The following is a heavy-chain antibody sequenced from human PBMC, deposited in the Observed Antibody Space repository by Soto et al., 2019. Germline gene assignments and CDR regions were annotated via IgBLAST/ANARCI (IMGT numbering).Heavy chain of an antibody. CDR3: ARVTMVIRDSDHFGVDV. D-gene: IGHD4-17*01. CDR2: ISHSGTT. Sequence: SETLSLTCLVSGFPISSTYSWGWIRQPPGKGLEWIGSISHSGTTSYSPSLTSRVSISVDTSRNQVSLKLTSVTAADTAVYFCARVTMVIRDSDHFGVDVWGHGTTVTVSS. CDR1: GFPISSTYS. V-gene: IGHV4-38-2*02. J-gene: IGHJ6*02.